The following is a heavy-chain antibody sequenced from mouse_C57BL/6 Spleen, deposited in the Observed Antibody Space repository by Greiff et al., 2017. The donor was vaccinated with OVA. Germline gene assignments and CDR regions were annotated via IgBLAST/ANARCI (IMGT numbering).Heavy chain of an antibody. CDR2: IDPETGGT. CDR1: GYTFTDYE. Sequence: VQLQQSGAELVRPGASVTLSCKASGYTFTDYEMHWVKQTPVHGLEWIGAIDPETGGTAYNQKFKGKAILTADKSSSTAYMELRSLTSEDSAVYYCTRALLGRGYFDYWGQGTTLTVAS. D-gene: IGHD4-1*01. J-gene: IGHJ2*01. CDR3: TRALLGRGYFDY. V-gene: IGHV1-15*01.